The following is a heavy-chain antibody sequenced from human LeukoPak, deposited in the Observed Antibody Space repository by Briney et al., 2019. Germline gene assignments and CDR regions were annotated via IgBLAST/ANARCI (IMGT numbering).Heavy chain of an antibody. J-gene: IGHJ4*02. Sequence: GGYLRLSCVASGFTFSSFWMHWVRQVPGKGLVWVSRINSDGSSTSYADSVKGRFTISRDNAKNTLYLQMNSLRAEDTAVYFCAGGQWGYLVDYWGQGTLVTVSS. V-gene: IGHV3-74*01. CDR2: INSDGSST. CDR1: GFTFSSFW. D-gene: IGHD3-22*01. CDR3: AGGQWGYLVDY.